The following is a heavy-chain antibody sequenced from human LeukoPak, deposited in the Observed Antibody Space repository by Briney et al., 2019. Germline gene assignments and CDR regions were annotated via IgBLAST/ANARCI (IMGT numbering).Heavy chain of an antibody. J-gene: IGHJ4*02. CDR2: IKYDGSEK. CDR1: GFTFSGHW. CDR3: ATRNIFEY. V-gene: IGHV3-7*01. Sequence: GGSLRLSCTVSGFTFSGHWMNWARQAPGKGLEWVANIKYDGSEKGYVDSVEGRFTISRDNSKNSLFLQMNSLRAEDMAVYYCATRNIFEYWGQGTLVTVSS.